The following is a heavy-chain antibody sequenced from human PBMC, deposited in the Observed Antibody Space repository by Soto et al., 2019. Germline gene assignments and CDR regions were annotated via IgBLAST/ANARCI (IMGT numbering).Heavy chain of an antibody. V-gene: IGHV1-18*01. CDR3: ARDGDFYDSSGLTTDAFAI. D-gene: IGHD3-22*01. Sequence: QVQLVQSGAEVKKPGASVKVSCKASGYNFTSYGISWVRQAPGQGLEWMGWISAYNGNTNYAQKLQGRVTMPTDTSTSRAYMELRSLRSDDTAVYYCARDGDFYDSSGLTTDAFAICGQGTMVTVSA. CDR2: ISAYNGNT. J-gene: IGHJ3*02. CDR1: GYNFTSYG.